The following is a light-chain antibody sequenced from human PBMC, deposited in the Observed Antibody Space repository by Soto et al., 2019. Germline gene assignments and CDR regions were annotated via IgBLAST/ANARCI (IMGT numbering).Light chain of an antibody. CDR3: CSYAGSYTGV. CDR1: SSDVGGYNY. J-gene: IGLJ2*01. V-gene: IGLV2-11*01. Sequence: QSVLTQPRSVSGSPGQSVTISCTGTSSDVGGYNYVSWYQQHPGKAPKLMIYDVSKRPSGVPDRFSGSKSGNTASLTISGLHAEDEADYYCCSYAGSYTGVFGGGTKVTVL. CDR2: DVS.